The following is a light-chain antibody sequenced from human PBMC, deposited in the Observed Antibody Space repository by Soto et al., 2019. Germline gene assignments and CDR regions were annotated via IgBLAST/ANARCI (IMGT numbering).Light chain of an antibody. CDR2: DVS. Sequence: QSVLTQPASASGSPGQSITISCTGTSSDVGGYNYVSWYQQHPGKATKLMIYDVSNRPSGVSNRFSGSKSGNTASLTISGLQAEDEADYYCSSYTSSSTYVFGTGTKVTVL. J-gene: IGLJ1*01. V-gene: IGLV2-14*03. CDR3: SSYTSSSTYV. CDR1: SSDVGGYNY.